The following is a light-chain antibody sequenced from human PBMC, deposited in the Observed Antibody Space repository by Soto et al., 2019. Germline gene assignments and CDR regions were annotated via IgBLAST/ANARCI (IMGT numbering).Light chain of an antibody. Sequence: QSVLTQPPSVSSAPGQKVTISCSGSSPNIGNNIVSWYKQLPGTAPKLLIYEDNKRPSGIPDRFSGSKSGTSATLGITGLQTGDEAEYYCATWDSSLNGGVFGGGTKVTVL. V-gene: IGLV1-51*02. CDR2: EDN. J-gene: IGLJ2*01. CDR1: SPNIGNNI. CDR3: ATWDSSLNGGV.